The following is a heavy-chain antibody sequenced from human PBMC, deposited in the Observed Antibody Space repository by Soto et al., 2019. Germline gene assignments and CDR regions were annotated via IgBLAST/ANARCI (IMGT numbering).Heavy chain of an antibody. J-gene: IGHJ5*02. CDR3: ARGYYYGSGHNWFDP. Sequence: SETLSLTCAVSGGSISSGGYSWSWIRQPPGKGLEWIGYIYHSGSTYYNPSLKSRVTISVDRSKNQFSLKLSSVTAADTAVYYCARGYYYGSGHNWFDPWGQGTLVTVSS. CDR2: IYHSGST. V-gene: IGHV4-30-2*01. CDR1: GGSISSGGYS. D-gene: IGHD3-10*01.